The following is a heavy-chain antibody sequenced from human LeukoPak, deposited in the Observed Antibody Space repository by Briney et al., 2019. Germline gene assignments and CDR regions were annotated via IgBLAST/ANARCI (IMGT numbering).Heavy chain of an antibody. D-gene: IGHD5-24*01. V-gene: IGHV1-46*01. Sequence: ASVKVSCKPSAYTLGTDYIHWLRQAPGQGLEWMGLINPNGRTTYAQKFLGRVTMTRDTSTSTVYMELSTLRSEDTAVYYCARSTDGYNGNYYSDWGQGTTVTVSS. CDR1: AYTLGTDY. CDR2: INPNGRT. CDR3: ARSTDGYNGNYYSD. J-gene: IGHJ6*02.